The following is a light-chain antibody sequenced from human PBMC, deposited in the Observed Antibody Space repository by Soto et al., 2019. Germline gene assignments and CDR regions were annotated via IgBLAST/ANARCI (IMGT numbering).Light chain of an antibody. Sequence: IKVTQSPSTLSASVADRATITCRASESIRYWLAGFQQKAGKAPKLLIYEASTLKSGVPSRFSGSGSGTEFTLTISSRQPDDFATYYCQHYNSYSEAFGQGTKV. V-gene: IGKV1-5*03. CDR1: ESIRYW. CDR3: QHYNSYSEA. CDR2: EAS. J-gene: IGKJ1*01.